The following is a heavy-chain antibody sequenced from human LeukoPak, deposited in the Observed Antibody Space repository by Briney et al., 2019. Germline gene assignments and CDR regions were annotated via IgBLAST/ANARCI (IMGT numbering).Heavy chain of an antibody. Sequence: GASVKVSCKASGFTFTSYGISWVRQAPGQGLEWMGWISVYNGNTKYVQKLQGRVTMTTDTSTSTAYMELRSLRSDDTAVYYCARDLGDGGDVLYWRQGTLVTVSS. CDR1: GFTFTSYG. CDR2: ISVYNGNT. V-gene: IGHV1-18*01. D-gene: IGHD2-21*02. J-gene: IGHJ4*02. CDR3: ARDLGDGGDVLY.